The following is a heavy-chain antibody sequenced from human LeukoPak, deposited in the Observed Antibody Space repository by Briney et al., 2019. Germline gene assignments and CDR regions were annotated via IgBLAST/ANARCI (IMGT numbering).Heavy chain of an antibody. J-gene: IGHJ4*02. D-gene: IGHD5-12*01. Sequence: GGSLRLSCVASGFTVSSNYMNWVRQAPGKGREWVSVIYSGGSTYYADSVKGRFTISRDNSKNTLYLQMNSLRAEDTAVYYCASSGATIWEFDYWGQGTLVTVSS. CDR2: IYSGGST. CDR1: GFTVSSNY. CDR3: ASSGATIWEFDY. V-gene: IGHV3-53*01.